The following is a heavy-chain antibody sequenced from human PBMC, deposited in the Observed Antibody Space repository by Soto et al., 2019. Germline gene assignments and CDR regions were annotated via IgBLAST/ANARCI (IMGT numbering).Heavy chain of an antibody. CDR1: GFTFSGYA. J-gene: IGHJ2*01. Sequence: ESGGGVVQPGRSLRLSCAASGFTFSGYAMHWVRQAPGKGLEWVAVISYDGSNKYYADSVKGRFTISRDNSKNTLYLQMNSLRAEDTAVYYCARPLWRNDYNWGYFDLWGRVTLVTVSS. CDR2: ISYDGSNK. CDR3: ARPLWRNDYNWGYFDL. D-gene: IGHD4-4*01. V-gene: IGHV3-30-3*01.